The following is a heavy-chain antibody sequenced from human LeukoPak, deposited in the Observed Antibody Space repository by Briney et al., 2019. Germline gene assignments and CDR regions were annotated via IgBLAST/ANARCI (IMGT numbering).Heavy chain of an antibody. V-gene: IGHV4-59*01. CDR1: GGSFSGYY. D-gene: IGHD3-22*01. CDR2: IYYSGST. J-gene: IGHJ5*02. Sequence: SETLSLTCAVYGGSFSGYYWSWIRQPPGKGLEWIGYIYYSGSTNYNPSLKSRVTISVDTSKNQFSLKLSSVTAADTAVYYCARAYYDSSGYYSWFDPWGQGTLVTVSS. CDR3: ARAYYDSSGYYSWFDP.